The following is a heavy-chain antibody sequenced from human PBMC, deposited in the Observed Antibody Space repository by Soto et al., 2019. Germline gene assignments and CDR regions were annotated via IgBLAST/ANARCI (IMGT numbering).Heavy chain of an antibody. D-gene: IGHD3-10*01. Sequence: VQLVESGGGLVQPGRSLRLSCAASGFTFNDYAMYWVRQTPGKGLEWLSGITWNSGDVVYADSVKGRFTISRDNAKNSLYLQMNSLSIEDTALYYCVKDFDLGGHSIDRGRSFDLWGRGTLVTVSS. J-gene: IGHJ2*01. CDR3: VKDFDLGGHSIDRGRSFDL. CDR2: ITWNSGDV. V-gene: IGHV3-9*01. CDR1: GFTFNDYA.